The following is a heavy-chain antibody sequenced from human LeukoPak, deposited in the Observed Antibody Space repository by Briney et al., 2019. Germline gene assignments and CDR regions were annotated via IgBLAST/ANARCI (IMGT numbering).Heavy chain of an antibody. Sequence: SETLSLTCTVSGGSISSSSYYWGWIRQPPGKGLEWIGSIYYSGSTYYNPSLKSRVTISVDTSKNQFSLKLSSVTAADTAVYYCAREVRRLNDYYYMDVWGKGTTVTISS. D-gene: IGHD1-1*01. V-gene: IGHV4-39*02. CDR2: IYYSGST. CDR1: GGSISSSSYY. CDR3: AREVRRLNDYYYMDV. J-gene: IGHJ6*03.